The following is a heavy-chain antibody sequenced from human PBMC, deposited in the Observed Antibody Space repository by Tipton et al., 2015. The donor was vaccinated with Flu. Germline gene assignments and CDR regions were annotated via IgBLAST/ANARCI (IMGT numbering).Heavy chain of an antibody. Sequence: TLSLTCTVSGGSITSGSYYWTWIRQPAGRGLEWIGRMYTSGSTSGTTNYNPSLKGRVTISIDTSKNQFSLRLSSVTAADTAVYYCARYSSSVATYWYFDLWGRGTLVTVSS. CDR2: MYTSGST. V-gene: IGHV4-61*02. CDR1: GGSITSGSYY. D-gene: IGHD6-6*01. CDR3: ARYSSSVATYWYFDL. J-gene: IGHJ2*01.